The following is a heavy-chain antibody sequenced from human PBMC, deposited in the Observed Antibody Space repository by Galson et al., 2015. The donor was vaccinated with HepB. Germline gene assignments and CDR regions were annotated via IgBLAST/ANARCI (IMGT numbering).Heavy chain of an antibody. Sequence: SLRLSCAASGFTFSSYAMSWVRQAPGKGLEWVSAISGSGGSTYYADSVKGRFTISRDNSKNTLYLQMNSLRAEDTAVYYCAKDGYSSGWYLLDYWGQGTLVTVSS. D-gene: IGHD6-19*01. CDR3: AKDGYSSGWYLLDY. CDR1: GFTFSSYA. J-gene: IGHJ4*02. V-gene: IGHV3-23*01. CDR2: ISGSGGST.